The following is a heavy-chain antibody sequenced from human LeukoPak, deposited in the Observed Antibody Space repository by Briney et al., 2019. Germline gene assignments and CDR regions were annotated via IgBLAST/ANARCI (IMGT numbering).Heavy chain of an antibody. D-gene: IGHD6-19*01. J-gene: IGHJ6*03. CDR2: IYYSGST. Sequence: SETLSLTCTVSGGSISNSDYYWSWIRQPPGKGLEWIGYIYYSGSTYYNPSLKGRVPISVDTSNNQFSLKLSSVTAADTAVYYCARERSSGPTTPDYYYYYMDVWGKGTTVTVSS. CDR1: GGSISNSDYY. CDR3: ARERSSGPTTPDYYYYYMDV. V-gene: IGHV4-30-4*08.